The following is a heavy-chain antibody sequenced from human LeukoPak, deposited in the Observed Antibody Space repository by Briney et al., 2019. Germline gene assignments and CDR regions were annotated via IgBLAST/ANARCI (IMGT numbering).Heavy chain of an antibody. J-gene: IGHJ5*02. CDR3: ARVGLLQTPDP. CDR1: GGSISSYY. Sequence: PSETLSLTCTVSGGSISSYYWSWIRQPPGKGLEWIGSIYHSGSTYYNPSLKSRVTISVDTSKNQFSLKLSSVTAADTAVYYCARVGLLQTPDPWGQGTLVTVSS. CDR2: IYHSGST. V-gene: IGHV4-59*08. D-gene: IGHD2-15*01.